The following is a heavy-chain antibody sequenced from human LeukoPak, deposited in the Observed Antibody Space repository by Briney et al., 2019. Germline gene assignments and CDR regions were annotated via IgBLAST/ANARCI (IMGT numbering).Heavy chain of an antibody. J-gene: IGHJ4*02. CDR2: IYHSGST. Sequence: SETLSLTCAVSGYSISSGYYWGWIRQPPGKGLEWIGSIYHSGSTYYNPSLKSRVTISVDTSKNQFSLKLSSVTAADTAVYYCARRHYDFWSDYDFDYWGQGTLVTVSP. V-gene: IGHV4-38-2*01. D-gene: IGHD3-3*01. CDR1: GYSISSGYY. CDR3: ARRHYDFWSDYDFDY.